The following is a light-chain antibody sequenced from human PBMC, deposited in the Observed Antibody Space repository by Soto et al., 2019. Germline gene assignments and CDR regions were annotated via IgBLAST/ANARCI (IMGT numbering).Light chain of an antibody. Sequence: QSVLTQPPSASGSPGQSVTISCTGTRSDVGGYNYVSWYQQHPGKAPKLMIYEVDKRPSGVPDRFSGSKSGNTASLTVSGLQAEDEADYYCSSYAGSNIYVFGTGTKSPS. J-gene: IGLJ1*01. CDR2: EVD. V-gene: IGLV2-8*01. CDR3: SSYAGSNIYV. CDR1: RSDVGGYNY.